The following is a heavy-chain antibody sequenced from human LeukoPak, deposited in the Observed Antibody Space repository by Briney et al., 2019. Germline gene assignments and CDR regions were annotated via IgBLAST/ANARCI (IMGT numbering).Heavy chain of an antibody. D-gene: IGHD6-13*01. CDR2: IYYSGST. CDR1: GGSISSYY. J-gene: IGHJ4*02. V-gene: IGHV4-59*01. CDR3: ARHPAAGKTPPDY. Sequence: PSETLSLTCTVSGGSISSYYWSWIRQPPGKGLEWMGDIYYSGSTNYNPSLKSRVTISVDTSKNQFSLKLSSVTAADTAVYYCARHPAAGKTPPDYWGQGTLVTVSS.